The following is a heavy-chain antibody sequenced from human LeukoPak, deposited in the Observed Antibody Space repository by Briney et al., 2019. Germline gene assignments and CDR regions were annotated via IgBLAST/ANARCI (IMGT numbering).Heavy chain of an antibody. CDR2: IWYDGSNK. D-gene: IGHD3-3*01. Sequence: GGSLRLSCAASGFTFSSYGMHWVRQAPGKGLEWVAVIWYDGSNKYYADSVKGRFTISRDNSKNTLYLQMDSLRAEDTAVYYCARDSLEYYDLWSGYTKSYYYYGMDVWGQGTTVTVSS. V-gene: IGHV3-33*01. CDR1: GFTFSSYG. J-gene: IGHJ6*02. CDR3: ARDSLEYYDLWSGYTKSYYYYGMDV.